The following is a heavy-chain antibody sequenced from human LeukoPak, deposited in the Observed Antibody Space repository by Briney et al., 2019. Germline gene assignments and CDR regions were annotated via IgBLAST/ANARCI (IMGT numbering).Heavy chain of an antibody. CDR3: ARHRINYYDSSGYYYYFDY. CDR1: GGSISSYY. V-gene: IGHV4-59*01. J-gene: IGHJ4*02. D-gene: IGHD3-22*01. CDR2: ICYSGST. Sequence: PSETLSLTCTVSGGSISSYYWSWIRQPPGKGLEWIGYICYSGSTNYNPSLKSRVTISVDTSKNQFSLKLSSVTAADTAVYYCARHRINYYDSSGYYYYFDYWGQGTLVTVSS.